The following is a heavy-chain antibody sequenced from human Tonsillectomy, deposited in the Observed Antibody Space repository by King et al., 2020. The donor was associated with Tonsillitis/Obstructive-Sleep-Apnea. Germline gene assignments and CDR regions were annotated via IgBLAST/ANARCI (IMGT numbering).Heavy chain of an antibody. CDR2: IYYIGST. J-gene: IGHJ5*02. CDR1: GGSISSYY. V-gene: IGHV4-59*08. D-gene: IGHD1-26*01. CDR3: ARVVPSIVGTTKRFDP. Sequence: QLQESGPGLVKPSETLSLTCTVSGGSISSYYWSWIRQPPGKGLECIGHIYYIGSTNYNPSLKSQVTISVDMSKNQFSLKLSSVTAADTAVYYCARVVPSIVGTTKRFDPWGQGTLVTVSS.